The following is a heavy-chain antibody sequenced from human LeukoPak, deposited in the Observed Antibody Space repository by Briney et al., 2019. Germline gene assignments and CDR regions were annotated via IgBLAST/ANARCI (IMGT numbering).Heavy chain of an antibody. Sequence: GGSLRLSCAASGFTFSSYGMHWVRRVPGKGLEGVAFIRYDGGNKYYADSVKGRFTISRDNSKNTLYLQMNSLRAEDTAVYYCAMWGQWLVDSWFDPWGQGTLVTVSS. CDR1: GFTFSSYG. V-gene: IGHV3-30*02. J-gene: IGHJ5*02. D-gene: IGHD6-19*01. CDR2: IRYDGGNK. CDR3: AMWGQWLVDSWFDP.